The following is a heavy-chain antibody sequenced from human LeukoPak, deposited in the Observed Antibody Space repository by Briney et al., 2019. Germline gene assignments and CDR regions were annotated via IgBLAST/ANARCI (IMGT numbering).Heavy chain of an antibody. J-gene: IGHJ4*02. D-gene: IGHD3-3*01. CDR1: EFTFSSYN. CDR3: AREIFWSGYFSNLHFDY. CDR2: ISSSSSYI. Sequence: GGSLRLSCVASEFTFSSYNMNWVRQAPGKGLEWVPPISSSSSYIYYADSVRGRFTISRDNAKNSLYLQMNNLRPEDTAVYYCAREIFWSGYFSNLHFDYWGQGTLVTVSS. V-gene: IGHV3-21*06.